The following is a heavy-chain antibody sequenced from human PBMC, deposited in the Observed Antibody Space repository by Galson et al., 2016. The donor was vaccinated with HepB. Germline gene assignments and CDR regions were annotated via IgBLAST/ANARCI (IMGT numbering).Heavy chain of an antibody. CDR3: ARTPYRRAGIDY. V-gene: IGHV2-70*04. CDR1: GFSLSTTGMR. J-gene: IGHJ4*02. Sequence: PALVKPTQTLTLSCAFSGFSLSTTGMRVTWVRQPPGKALEWLARIDWNDAKFYSTSLKTRLTISKDTSKNQVVLTMTNMDPVDTATYYCARTPYRRAGIDYWGQGILVTVSS. CDR2: IDWNDAK. D-gene: IGHD1-1*01.